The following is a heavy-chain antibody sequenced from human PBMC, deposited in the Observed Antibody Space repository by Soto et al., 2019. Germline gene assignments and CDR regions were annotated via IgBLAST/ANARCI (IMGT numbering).Heavy chain of an antibody. CDR2: IKQDGSEE. D-gene: IGHD3-22*01. CDR3: ASYDSSAYYYYYGMDV. CDR1: GFTFSSYW. V-gene: IGHV3-7*01. Sequence: GGSLRLSCAASGFTFSSYWMRWVRQAPGKGLEWVANIKQDGSEEYYVDSVKGRFTISRDNAKNSLYLQMNSLRAEDTAVYYCASYDSSAYYYYYGMDVWGQGTTVTVSS. J-gene: IGHJ6*02.